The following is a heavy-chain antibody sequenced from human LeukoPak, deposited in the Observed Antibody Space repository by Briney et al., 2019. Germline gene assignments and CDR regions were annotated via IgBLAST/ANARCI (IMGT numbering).Heavy chain of an antibody. CDR3: ARLPCEGSSTSCYIGY. Sequence: KPSETLSLTCAVYGGSFSGYYWSWIRQPPGKGLEWIGEINHSGSTNYNPSLKSRVTISVDTSKNQFSLKLSSVTAADTAVYYCARLPCEGSSTSCYIGYWGQGTLVTVSS. CDR2: INHSGST. J-gene: IGHJ4*02. D-gene: IGHD2-2*02. CDR1: GGSFSGYY. V-gene: IGHV4-34*01.